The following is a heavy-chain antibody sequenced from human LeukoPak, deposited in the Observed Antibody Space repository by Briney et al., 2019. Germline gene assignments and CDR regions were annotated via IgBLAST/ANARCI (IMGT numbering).Heavy chain of an antibody. J-gene: IGHJ5*02. Sequence: SETLSLTCTVSGGSISSHYWSWIRQPPGKGLEWIGYIYYSGSTNYNPSLKSRVTISVDTSKNQFSLKLSSVTAADTAVYYCARAQFRVSYYDFWSGNNWFDPWGQGTLVTVSS. V-gene: IGHV4-59*11. CDR3: ARAQFRVSYYDFWSGNNWFDP. D-gene: IGHD3-3*01. CDR1: GGSISSHY. CDR2: IYYSGST.